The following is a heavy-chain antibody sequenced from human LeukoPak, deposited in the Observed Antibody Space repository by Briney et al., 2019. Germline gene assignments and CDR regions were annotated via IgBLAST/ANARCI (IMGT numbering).Heavy chain of an antibody. D-gene: IGHD1-26*01. CDR3: ASHSGSDYPLRYWYFDL. CDR1: GYTFTGYY. J-gene: IGHJ2*01. CDR2: INPNSGGT. Sequence: ASVKVSCKASGYTFTGYYMHWVRQAPGQGLEWMGWINPNSGGTNYAQKFQGRVTMTRDTSISTAYMELSRLRSDDTAVYYCASHSGSDYPLRYWYFDLWGRGTLVTVSS. V-gene: IGHV1-2*02.